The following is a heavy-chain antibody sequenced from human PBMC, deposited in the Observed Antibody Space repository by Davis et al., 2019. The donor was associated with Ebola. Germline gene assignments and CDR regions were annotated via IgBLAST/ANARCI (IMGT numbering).Heavy chain of an antibody. Sequence: GESLKISCTASGFTFGDYAMSWVRQAPGKGLEWVGFIRSKAYGGTTEYAASVKGRFTISRDDSKSIAYLQMNSLKTEDTAVYYCTRDADTYYYGSGSQGYYGMDVWGQGTTVTVSS. D-gene: IGHD3-10*01. J-gene: IGHJ6*02. CDR1: GFTFGDYA. CDR3: TRDADTYYYGSGSQGYYGMDV. V-gene: IGHV3-49*04. CDR2: IRSKAYGGTT.